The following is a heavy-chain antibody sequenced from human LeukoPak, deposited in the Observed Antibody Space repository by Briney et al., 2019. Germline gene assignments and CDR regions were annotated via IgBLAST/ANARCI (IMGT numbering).Heavy chain of an antibody. V-gene: IGHV3-30*18. CDR2: ISYDGSNK. CDR1: GFTFSSYW. D-gene: IGHD4-17*01. CDR3: AKEKGDYLNWFDP. J-gene: IGHJ5*02. Sequence: GGSLRLSCAASGFTFSSYWMSWVRQAPGKGLEWVAVISYDGSNKYYADSVKGRFTISRDNSKNTLYLQMNSLRAEDTAVYYCAKEKGDYLNWFDPWGQGTLVTVSS.